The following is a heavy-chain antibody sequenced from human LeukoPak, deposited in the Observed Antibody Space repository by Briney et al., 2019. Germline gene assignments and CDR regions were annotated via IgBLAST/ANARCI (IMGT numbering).Heavy chain of an antibody. CDR1: GFTFSSYA. J-gene: IGHJ4*02. CDR3: AKSPLLWFGELSDY. V-gene: IGHV3-23*01. D-gene: IGHD3-10*01. Sequence: GGSLRLSCAASGFTFSSYAMSWVRQAPGKGLEWVSAISGSGGSTYYADSVKGRFTISRDNSKNMLYLQMNSLRAEDTAVYYCAKSPLLWFGELSDYWGQGTLVTVSS. CDR2: ISGSGGST.